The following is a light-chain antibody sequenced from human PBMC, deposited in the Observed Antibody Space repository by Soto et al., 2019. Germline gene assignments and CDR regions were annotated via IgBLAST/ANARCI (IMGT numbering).Light chain of an antibody. J-gene: IGKJ2*02. CDR1: QSISSW. CDR3: QQYDTYLWT. Sequence: DIQMTQSPSTLSASVGDRVTITCRASQSISSWLAWYQQKPGEAPKLLIYDASSLESGVPSRFSGSGSGTEFSLTISSLQADDFATYYCQQYDTYLWTFGQGTKLEIK. V-gene: IGKV1-5*01. CDR2: DAS.